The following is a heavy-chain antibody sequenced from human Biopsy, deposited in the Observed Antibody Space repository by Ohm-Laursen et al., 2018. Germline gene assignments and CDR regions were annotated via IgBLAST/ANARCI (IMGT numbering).Heavy chain of an antibody. Sequence: TLSLTCIVSGASMTGYFWTWVRQPAGQGLEWIGRIHTSGSTNHNLSLKSRVTMSVDTSKNQFSLKLRSVTAADTAVYYCARGTGKYYVYGAFDIWGQGTMVTVSS. D-gene: IGHD3/OR15-3a*01. CDR2: IHTSGST. J-gene: IGHJ3*02. V-gene: IGHV4-4*07. CDR1: GASMTGYF. CDR3: ARGTGKYYVYGAFDI.